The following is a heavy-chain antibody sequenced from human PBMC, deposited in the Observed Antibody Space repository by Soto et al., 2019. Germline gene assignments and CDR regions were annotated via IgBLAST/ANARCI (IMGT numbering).Heavy chain of an antibody. CDR3: ARDGRSRGYSYGYDY. Sequence: SVKVSCKASGGTFSSYAISWVRQAPGQGLEWMGGIIPIFGTANYAQKFQGRVTITADESTSTAYMELSSLRSEDTAVYYCARDGRSRGYSYGYDYWGQVTLVTVSS. J-gene: IGHJ4*02. D-gene: IGHD5-18*01. V-gene: IGHV1-69*13. CDR2: IIPIFGTA. CDR1: GGTFSSYA.